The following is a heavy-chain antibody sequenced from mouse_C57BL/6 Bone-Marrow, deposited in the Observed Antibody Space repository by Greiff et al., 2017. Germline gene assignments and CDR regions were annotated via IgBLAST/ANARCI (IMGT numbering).Heavy chain of an antibody. D-gene: IGHD2-2*01. V-gene: IGHV1-69*01. CDR2: IDPSDSYT. CDR3: ARGYYGYDFCFAY. Sequence: VQLQQPGAELVMPGASVKLSCKASGYTFTSYWMHWVKQRPGQGLEWIGEIDPSDSYTNYNQKFKGQSTLTVDKSSSTAYMQLSSLTSDDSAVYYCARGYYGYDFCFAYWGQGTLVTVSA. J-gene: IGHJ3*01. CDR1: GYTFTSYW.